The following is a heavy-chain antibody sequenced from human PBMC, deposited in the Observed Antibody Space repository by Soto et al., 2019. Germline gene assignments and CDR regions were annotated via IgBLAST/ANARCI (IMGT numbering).Heavy chain of an antibody. D-gene: IGHD4-4*01. Sequence: GGSLRLSCTASGFTFSYYWMHWVRQAPGKGLVWVSRINSDGGSITYADSVKGRFTISRDNAKNTPYLQMSSLRPEDTAVYYRARGPGYSVWSVGVDSWGQGTLVTVSS. V-gene: IGHV3-74*01. CDR2: INSDGGSI. CDR3: ARGPGYSVWSVGVDS. J-gene: IGHJ4*02. CDR1: GFTFSYYW.